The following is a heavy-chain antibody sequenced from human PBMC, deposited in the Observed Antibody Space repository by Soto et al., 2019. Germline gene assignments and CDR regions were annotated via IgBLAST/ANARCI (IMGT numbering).Heavy chain of an antibody. CDR2: IWHDGTNK. J-gene: IGHJ4*02. Sequence: QVQLVESGGDVAQPGRSLRLSCAASGFSFSTYGMHWVRQAPGKGLEWVAAIWHDGTNKYYADSVKGRFTISRDNSKNTLYLEVNSLRAEDTAVYYCPRERGDYDSSGHYFVYWGQGTLVTVSS. V-gene: IGHV3-33*01. CDR1: GFSFSTYG. CDR3: PRERGDYDSSGHYFVY. D-gene: IGHD3-22*01.